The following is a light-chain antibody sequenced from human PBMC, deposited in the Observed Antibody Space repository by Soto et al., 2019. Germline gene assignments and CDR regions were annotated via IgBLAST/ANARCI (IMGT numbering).Light chain of an antibody. CDR2: GAS. CDR3: QQYATSPWA. V-gene: IGKV3-20*01. CDR1: QSVSSSF. J-gene: IGKJ1*01. Sequence: EIVLTQSPGTLSLSPGERATLSCRASQSVSSSFLAWYQQKPGQAPRLLIYGASNRATGIPDRFSASGSGTDFTLTISRLEPEDFALYYCQQYATSPWAFGQGTKVAIE.